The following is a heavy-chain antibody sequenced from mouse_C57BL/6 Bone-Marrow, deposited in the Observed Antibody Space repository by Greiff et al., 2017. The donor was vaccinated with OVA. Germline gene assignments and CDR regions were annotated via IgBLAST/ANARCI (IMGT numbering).Heavy chain of an antibody. CDR3: ARSGPFAY. V-gene: IGHV1-50*01. J-gene: IGHJ3*01. CDR1: GYTFTSYW. Sequence: QVQLQQPGAELVKPGASVKLSCKASGYTFTSYWMQWVKQRPGQGLEWIGEIDPSDSYTNYNQQFKGKATLTVDTSSSTAYMQLSSLTSEDSAVYYCARSGPFAYWGQGTLVTVSA. D-gene: IGHD3-1*01. CDR2: IDPSDSYT.